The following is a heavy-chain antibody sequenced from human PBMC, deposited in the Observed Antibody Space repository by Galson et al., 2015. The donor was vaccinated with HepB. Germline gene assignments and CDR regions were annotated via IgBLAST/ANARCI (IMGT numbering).Heavy chain of an antibody. CDR1: GFTFSNAW. CDR3: TTWRWYEGGYYGMDV. J-gene: IGHJ6*02. CDR2: IKSKTDGGTT. V-gene: IGHV3-15*01. Sequence: SLRLSCAASGFTFSNAWMSWVRQAPGKGLEWVGRIKSKTDGGTTDYAAPVKGRFTISREDSKNTLYLQMNSLKTEDTAVYYCTTWRWYEGGYYGMDVWGQGTTVTVSS. D-gene: IGHD4-23*01.